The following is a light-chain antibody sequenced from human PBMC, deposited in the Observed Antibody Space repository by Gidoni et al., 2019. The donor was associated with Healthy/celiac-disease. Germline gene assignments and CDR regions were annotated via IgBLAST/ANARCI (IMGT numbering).Light chain of an antibody. CDR3: QQSYSTPLT. J-gene: IGKJ1*01. V-gene: IGKV1-39*01. CDR2: AAS. Sequence: DIQRTHSPSSLSASVGDRVTITCRASQSISSYLNWYQQKPGKAPKLLIYAASSLQSGVPSRFSGSGSGTDFTLTISSLQPEDFATYYCQQSYSTPLTFGQXTKVEIK. CDR1: QSISSY.